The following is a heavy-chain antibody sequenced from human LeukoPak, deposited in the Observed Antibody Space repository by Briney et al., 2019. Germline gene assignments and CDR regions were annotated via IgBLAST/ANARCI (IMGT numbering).Heavy chain of an antibody. CDR2: IWYDGSNK. J-gene: IGHJ4*02. CDR3: ARADVDTAMVVDY. V-gene: IGHV3-33*01. D-gene: IGHD5-18*01. Sequence: PGGSLRLSCAASGFTFSSYGMHWVRQAPGKGLEWVAVIWYDGSNKYYADSVKGRFTISRDNSKNTLYLQMNSLRAEDTAVYYCARADVDTAMVVDYWGQGTLDTVSS. CDR1: GFTFSSYG.